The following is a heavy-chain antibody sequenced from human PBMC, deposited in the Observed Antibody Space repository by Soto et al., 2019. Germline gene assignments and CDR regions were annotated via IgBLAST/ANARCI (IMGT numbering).Heavy chain of an antibody. CDR2: MSPSTGNT. J-gene: IGHJ1*01. Sequence: QVQLVQSGAEVKKPGASVKVSCKASGYTFINSDINWVRQVAGQGLEWTGWMSPSTGNTGSAQKFPGRVTLTRNTSISTAYMELRSLRPEDTAVYFCVARGMFGGQGTLVTVSS. CDR1: GYTFINSD. D-gene: IGHD3-10*01. CDR3: VARGMF. V-gene: IGHV1-8*01.